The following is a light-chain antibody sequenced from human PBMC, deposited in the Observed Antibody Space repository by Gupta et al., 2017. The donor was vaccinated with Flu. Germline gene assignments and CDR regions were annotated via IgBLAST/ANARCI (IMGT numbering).Light chain of an antibody. CDR1: KLGDKY. J-gene: IGLJ2*01. CDR3: QAGDSSTVV. CDR2: QDS. Sequence: SSELTQPPSVSVAPGQTASITCSGDKLGDKYACWYQQKPGQSPVLVIYQDSKWPSGIPARFSGSNSGNTATLTIRGTKARDEDDYYWQAGDSSTVVFGGGTKLTVL. V-gene: IGLV3-1*01.